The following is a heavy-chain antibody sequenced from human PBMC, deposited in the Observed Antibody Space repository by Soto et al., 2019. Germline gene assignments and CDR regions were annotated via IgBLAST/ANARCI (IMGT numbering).Heavy chain of an antibody. Sequence: SETLSLTCTVSGGSISSSSYYWGWIRQPPGKGLEWIGSIYYSGSTYYNPSLKSRVTISVDTSKNQFSLKLSSVTAADTAVYYCARHVVEGGVVPAAILPYYFDYWGQGTLVTVSS. CDR3: ARHVVEGGVVPAAILPYYFDY. CDR1: GGSISSSSYY. J-gene: IGHJ4*02. D-gene: IGHD2-2*01. CDR2: IYYSGST. V-gene: IGHV4-39*01.